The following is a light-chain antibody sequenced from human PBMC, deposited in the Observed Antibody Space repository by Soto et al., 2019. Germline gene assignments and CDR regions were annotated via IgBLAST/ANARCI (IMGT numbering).Light chain of an antibody. CDR1: SSDIGAYDY. CDR3: LSHTTSRTYV. Sequence: QSVLTQPASVSGSPGQSITISYSGTSSDIGAYDYVSWYQQHPGKPPKLMIYNVNNRPSGVSYRFSGSKSGNTASLTISGLQTEDEADYYCLSHTTSRTYVFGPGTKVTVL. J-gene: IGLJ1*01. V-gene: IGLV2-14*03. CDR2: NVN.